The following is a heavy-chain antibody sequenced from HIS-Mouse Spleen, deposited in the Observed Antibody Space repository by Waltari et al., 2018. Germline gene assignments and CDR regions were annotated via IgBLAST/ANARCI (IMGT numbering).Heavy chain of an antibody. CDR3: ARGQGIAAAGTAFDI. Sequence: QVQLQQWGAGLLKPSETLSLTCAVYGGSFSGYYWGWIRQPPGKGLEWIGEINHSGSTNYNPSLKSRVTISVDTSKNQFSLKLSSVTAADTAVYYCARGQGIAAAGTAFDIWGQGTMVTVSS. V-gene: IGHV4-34*01. D-gene: IGHD6-13*01. CDR1: GGSFSGYY. CDR2: INHSGST. J-gene: IGHJ3*02.